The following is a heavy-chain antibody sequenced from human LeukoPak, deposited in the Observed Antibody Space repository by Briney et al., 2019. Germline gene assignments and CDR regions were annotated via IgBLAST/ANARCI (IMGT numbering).Heavy chain of an antibody. V-gene: IGHV3-48*03. CDR2: ISSSGSTI. CDR3: ARDPPYYYDSSLVSNWFDP. D-gene: IGHD3-22*01. Sequence: GGSLRLSCAASGFTFSSYEMNWVRQAPGKGLEWVSYISSSGSTIYYADSVKGRFTISRDNAKNSLYLQMNSLRAEDTAVYYCARDPPYYYDSSLVSNWFDPWGQGTLVTVSS. J-gene: IGHJ5*02. CDR1: GFTFSSYE.